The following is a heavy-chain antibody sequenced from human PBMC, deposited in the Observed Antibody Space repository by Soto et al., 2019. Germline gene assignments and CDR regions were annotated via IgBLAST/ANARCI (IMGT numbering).Heavy chain of an antibody. V-gene: IGHV1-2*04. CDR3: ARGGMTTVYNFDY. CDR2: INPNSGGT. D-gene: IGHD4-4*01. Sequence: VQLVQSGAEVKKPGASVKVSCKASGYTFTGYYMHWVRQAPGQGLEWMGWINPNSGGTNYAQKVQGWVTMTRDTSISTAYMELGRLRSDDTAVYYCARGGMTTVYNFDYWGQGTLVTVSS. J-gene: IGHJ4*02. CDR1: GYTFTGYY.